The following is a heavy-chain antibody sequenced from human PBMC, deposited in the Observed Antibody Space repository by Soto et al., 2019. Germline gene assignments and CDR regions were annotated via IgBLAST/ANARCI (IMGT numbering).Heavy chain of an antibody. CDR1: GYTFTTHA. CDR2: ISTDNGNT. Sequence: QIPLVQSGAEVKKPGASVKVSCKASGYTFTTHAISWVRQAPGQGLEWMGWISTDNGNTNYAQNLQGRVTMTTDTSTNTAFLELRSLRSDDTAVYFCARVPPNIVVVPTTSDYYYFGMDIWGQGTTVTVSS. V-gene: IGHV1-18*01. CDR3: ARVPPNIVVVPTTSDYYYFGMDI. D-gene: IGHD2-2*01. J-gene: IGHJ6*02.